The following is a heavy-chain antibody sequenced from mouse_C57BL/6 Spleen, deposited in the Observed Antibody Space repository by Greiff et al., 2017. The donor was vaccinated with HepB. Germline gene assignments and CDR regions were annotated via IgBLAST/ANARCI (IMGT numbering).Heavy chain of an antibody. CDR2: IYPRSGNT. D-gene: IGHD2-5*01. CDR1: GYTFTSYG. J-gene: IGHJ4*01. Sequence: QVQLKESGAELARPGASVKLSCKASGYTFTSYGISWVKQRTGQGLEWIGEIYPRSGNTCYNEKFKGKATLTADKSSSTAYMELRSLTSEDSAVYCCARMSVGYSNLMDYWGQGTSVTVSS. CDR3: ARMSVGYSNLMDY. V-gene: IGHV1-81*01.